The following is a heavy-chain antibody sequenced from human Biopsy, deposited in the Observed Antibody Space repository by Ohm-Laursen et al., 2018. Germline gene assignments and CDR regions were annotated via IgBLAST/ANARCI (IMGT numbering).Heavy chain of an antibody. CDR1: GASVKTSGYF. CDR2: ISYNERT. J-gene: IGHJ2*01. Sequence: TLSFTCGVSGASVKTSGYFWAWIRQRPGKGLEWTGYISYNERTHYNPSLTSRLAISFDTSNNRISLQLRSVSVADTAVYYCVREPKTGAAEAWYFDLWGRGSPVTVPS. D-gene: IGHD7-27*01. V-gene: IGHV4-31*11. CDR3: VREPKTGAAEAWYFDL.